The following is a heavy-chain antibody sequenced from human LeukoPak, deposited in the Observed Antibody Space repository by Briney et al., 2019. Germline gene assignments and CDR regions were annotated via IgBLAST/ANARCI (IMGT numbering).Heavy chain of an antibody. CDR3: ASEGLNYYFDY. Sequence: PGGSLRLSCAASGFTFDDYAMHWVRQAPGKGLEWVSGISWNSGSIGYADSVKGRFTISRDNAKNSLYLQMNSLRAEDTAVYYCASEGLNYYFDYWGQGTLVTVSS. CDR1: GFTFDDYA. V-gene: IGHV3-9*01. J-gene: IGHJ4*02. CDR2: ISWNSGSI.